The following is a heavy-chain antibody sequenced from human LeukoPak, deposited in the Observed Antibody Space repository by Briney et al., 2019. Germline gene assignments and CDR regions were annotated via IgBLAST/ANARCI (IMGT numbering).Heavy chain of an antibody. D-gene: IGHD2-15*01. Sequence: GGSLRLSCAASRFTFNNYAMSWVRQAPGKGPEWVSGITSSGGSTYYADSVKGRFTISRDNSKNTLYLQMNSLRAEDTARYYCATYSGVSIVLAFDIWGQGTIVTVSS. V-gene: IGHV3-23*01. CDR3: ATYSGVSIVLAFDI. CDR2: ITSSGGST. J-gene: IGHJ3*02. CDR1: RFTFNNYA.